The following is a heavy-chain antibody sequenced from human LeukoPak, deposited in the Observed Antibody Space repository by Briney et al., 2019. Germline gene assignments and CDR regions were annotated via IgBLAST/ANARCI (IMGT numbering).Heavy chain of an antibody. V-gene: IGHV1-8*01. D-gene: IGHD6-19*01. CDR3: ARGRSSGWYCDY. CDR2: MNPNSGNT. CDR1: GYTFTSYD. Sequence: ASVKVSCKAPGYTFTSYDINWVRQATGQGLEWMGWMNPNSGNTGYAQKFQGRVTMTRNTSISTAYMELSSLRSEDTAVYYCARGRSSGWYCDYWGQGTLVTVSS. J-gene: IGHJ4*02.